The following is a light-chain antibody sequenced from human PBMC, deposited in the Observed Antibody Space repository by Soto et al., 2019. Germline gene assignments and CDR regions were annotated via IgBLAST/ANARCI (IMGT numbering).Light chain of an antibody. V-gene: IGLV1-40*01. CDR2: GNT. J-gene: IGLJ2*01. CDR1: SSNIGAGYD. Sequence: QSVLRQPPSVSGAPGQRVTISCTGSSSNIGAGYDVNWYQQLPGTAPKLLIYGNTNRPSGVPDRFSGSKSGTSGSLAISGLQTEDEAEYYCQSWDTSLSGSVFGGGTKLTVL. CDR3: QSWDTSLSGSV.